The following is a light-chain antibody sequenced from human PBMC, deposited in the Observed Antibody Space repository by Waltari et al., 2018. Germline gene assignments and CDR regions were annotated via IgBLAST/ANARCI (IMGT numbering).Light chain of an antibody. CDR2: SND. J-gene: IGLJ2*01. CDR3: ATWDGRVNGVL. V-gene: IGLV1-44*01. Sequence: QSVLTQAPSVSGTPGQRVTISCSGTNYNIGSGPVNWCQQVPGMSPKLLIYSNDQRPSGVPDRFSGSKSGTSASLAISGLQSEDEADYYCATWDGRVNGVLFGGGTKVTVL. CDR1: NYNIGSGP.